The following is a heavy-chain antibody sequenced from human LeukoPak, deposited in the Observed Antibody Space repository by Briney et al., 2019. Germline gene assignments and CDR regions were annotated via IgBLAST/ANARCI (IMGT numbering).Heavy chain of an antibody. V-gene: IGHV3-23*01. CDR1: GFTFSSYA. CDR2: ISGSGGST. D-gene: IGHD2-2*01. Sequence: PGGSLRLSCAASGFTFSSYAMSWVRQAAGKGLEWGSAISGSGGSTYYADSVKGRFTISRDNSKNTLYLQMNSLRAEDTAVYYCAKKNVVPAATYNWFDPWGQGTLVTVSS. J-gene: IGHJ5*02. CDR3: AKKNVVPAATYNWFDP.